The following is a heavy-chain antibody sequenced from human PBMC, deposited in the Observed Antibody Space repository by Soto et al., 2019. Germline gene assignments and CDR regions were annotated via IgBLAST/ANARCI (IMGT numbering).Heavy chain of an antibody. CDR3: AKDPVPQLLPSWWFDP. CDR1: GFAFGAYA. CDR2: LSGAGGNT. D-gene: IGHD2-2*01. Sequence: EVQLLESGGGLVQPGGSLRLSCAASGFAFGAYAMTWVRQAPGKGLEWVSVLSGAGGNTYYADSVKGRLTVSRDNSKKMLYLEMNSPRVEDTAIYYCAKDPVPQLLPSWWFDPWGQGTRVTVSS. V-gene: IGHV3-23*01. J-gene: IGHJ5*02.